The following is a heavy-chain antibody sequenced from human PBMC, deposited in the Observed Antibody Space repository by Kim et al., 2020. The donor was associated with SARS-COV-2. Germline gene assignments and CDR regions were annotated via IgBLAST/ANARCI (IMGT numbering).Heavy chain of an antibody. CDR2: VSGSGANT. D-gene: IGHD3-10*01. CDR1: GFTFSSYD. Sequence: GGSLRLSCAASGFTFSSYDMNWVRQAPGKGLEWVSAVSGSGANTYYADSVKGRFTISRDNSKNTLYLQLNSLGAEDTAVYYCVRPWFGETVWGQGTTVT. CDR3: VRPWFGETV. J-gene: IGHJ6*02. V-gene: IGHV3-23*01.